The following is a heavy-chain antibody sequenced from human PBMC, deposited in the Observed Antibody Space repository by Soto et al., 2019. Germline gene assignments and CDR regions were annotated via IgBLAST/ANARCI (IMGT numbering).Heavy chain of an antibody. CDR1: GFTFSSYA. V-gene: IGHV3-23*01. J-gene: IGHJ3*02. Sequence: PGGSLRLSCAASGFTFSSYAMSWVRQAPGKGLEWVSAISGSGGSTYYADSVKGRFTISRDNSKNTLYLQMNSLRAEDTAVYYCAKARPDGFYDSSGYYYLAIWGQGTMVTVSS. D-gene: IGHD3-22*01. CDR3: AKARPDGFYDSSGYYYLAI. CDR2: ISGSGGST.